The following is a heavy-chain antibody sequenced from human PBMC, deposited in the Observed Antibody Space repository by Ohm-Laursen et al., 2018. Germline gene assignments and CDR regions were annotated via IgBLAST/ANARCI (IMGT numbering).Heavy chain of an antibody. V-gene: IGHV3-30*18. CDR2: ISYDGSNK. D-gene: IGHD5-24*01. J-gene: IGHJ6*02. Sequence: SLRLSCAASGFSFCSYGMHWVCQAPGKGLGWVAVISYDGSNKYYADSVKGRFTISRDNSKNTLYLQMNSLRAEDTAVYYCAKDSVEMATKGTFMDVWGQGTTVTVSS. CDR1: GFSFCSYG. CDR3: AKDSVEMATKGTFMDV.